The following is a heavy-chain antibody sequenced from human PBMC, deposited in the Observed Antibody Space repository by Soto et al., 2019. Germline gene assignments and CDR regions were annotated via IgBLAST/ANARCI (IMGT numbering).Heavy chain of an antibody. D-gene: IGHD6-19*01. V-gene: IGHV3-30*18. CDR2: ISYDGSNK. CDR3: AKAQAEYSSGLYDFDY. CDR1: GFTFSSYG. J-gene: IGHJ4*01. Sequence: GGSLRLSCGASGFTFSSYGMHWVRQAPGKGLEWVAVISYDGSNKYYADSVKGRFTISRDNSKNTLYLQMNSLRAEDTAVYYCAKAQAEYSSGLYDFDYWGHGTLVTVSS.